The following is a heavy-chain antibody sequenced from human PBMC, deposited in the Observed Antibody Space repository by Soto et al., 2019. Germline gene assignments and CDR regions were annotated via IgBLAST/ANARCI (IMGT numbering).Heavy chain of an antibody. V-gene: IGHV3-53*04. D-gene: IGHD3-22*01. J-gene: IGHJ4*02. CDR3: ASRKYYYDSSGYTPGFDY. Sequence: GGSLRLSCAASGFTVSSNYMSWVRQAPGKGLEWVSVIYSGGSTYYADSVKGRFTISRHNSKNTLYLQMNSLRAEDTAVYYCASRKYYYDSSGYTPGFDYWGQGTLVTVSS. CDR1: GFTVSSNY. CDR2: IYSGGST.